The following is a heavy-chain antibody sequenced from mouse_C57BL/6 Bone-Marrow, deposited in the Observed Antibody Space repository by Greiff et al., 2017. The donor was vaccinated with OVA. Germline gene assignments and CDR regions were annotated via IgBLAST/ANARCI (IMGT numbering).Heavy chain of an antibody. V-gene: IGHV10-3*01. Sequence: EVQRVESGGGLVQPKGSLKLSCAASGFTFNTYAMHWVRQAPGKGLEWVARIRSKSSNYATYYADSVKDRFTISRDDSQSMLYLQMNNLKTEDTAMYYCVRGSSWEYYYAMDYWGQGTSVTVSS. CDR2: IRSKSSNYAT. CDR3: VRGSSWEYYYAMDY. D-gene: IGHD4-1*01. CDR1: GFTFNTYA. J-gene: IGHJ4*01.